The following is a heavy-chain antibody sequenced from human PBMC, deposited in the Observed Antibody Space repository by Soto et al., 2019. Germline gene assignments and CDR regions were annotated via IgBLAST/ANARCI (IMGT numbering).Heavy chain of an antibody. CDR2: IIPIFGTA. CDR3: ARGWGYDSTDYYYAY. V-gene: IGHV1-69*01. D-gene: IGHD3-22*01. CDR1: GGSFKRHT. J-gene: IGHJ4*02. Sequence: QVQLVQSGAEVRKPGSSVRVSCKASGGSFKRHTISWVRQAPGQGLEWMGGIIPIFGTANHAQKFQGRDTIIADESTSTVYMELSSLRSDDTAIYYCARGWGYDSTDYYYAYWGQGTLVIVSS.